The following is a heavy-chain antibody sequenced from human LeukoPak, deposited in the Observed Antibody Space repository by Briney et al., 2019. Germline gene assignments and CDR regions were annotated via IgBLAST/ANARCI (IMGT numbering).Heavy chain of an antibody. CDR3: ARERGRFNYDILFV. J-gene: IGHJ6*04. Sequence: PSKTLSLTCTVSGGSISSSSYYWGWIRQPPGKGLEWIGSIYYSGTTYYNPSLKSRVTISVDTSKNQFSLELSSVTAADTAVYYCARERGRFNYDILFVWGKGTTVTVSS. CDR2: IYYSGTT. CDR1: GGSISSSSYY. D-gene: IGHD3-9*01. V-gene: IGHV4-39*07.